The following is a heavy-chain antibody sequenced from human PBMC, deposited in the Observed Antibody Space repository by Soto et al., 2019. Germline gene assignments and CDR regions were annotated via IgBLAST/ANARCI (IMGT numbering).Heavy chain of an antibody. D-gene: IGHD3-10*01. CDR1: GFTFSSYA. CDR3: AKDRGGGIGELSQGVWFDP. CDR2: ISGSGGST. J-gene: IGHJ5*02. V-gene: IGHV3-23*01. Sequence: EVQLLESGGGLVQPGGSLRLSCAASGFTFSSYAMSWVRQAPGKGLEWVSAISGSGGSTYYADSVKGRFTISRDNSKNTLDQQMNSLRAEDTAVYYCAKDRGGGIGELSQGVWFDPWGQGTLVTVSS.